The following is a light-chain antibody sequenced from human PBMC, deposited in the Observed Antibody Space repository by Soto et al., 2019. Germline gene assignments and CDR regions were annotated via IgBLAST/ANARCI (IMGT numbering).Light chain of an antibody. Sequence: EIVLTQSPATLSSSLGERATLSCMASQSVSSYLAWYQQKPGQAPRLLIYDASTRATGIPARFSGSGSGTDFSLTISSLEPEDFAVYYCQQRSNWPPITFGQGTKREIK. V-gene: IGKV3-11*01. CDR1: QSVSSY. CDR3: QQRSNWPPIT. J-gene: IGKJ5*01. CDR2: DAS.